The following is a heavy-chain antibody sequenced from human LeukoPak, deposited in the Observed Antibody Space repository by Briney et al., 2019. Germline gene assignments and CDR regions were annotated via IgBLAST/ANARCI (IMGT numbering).Heavy chain of an antibody. D-gene: IGHD3-22*01. V-gene: IGHV3-21*01. J-gene: IGHJ4*02. Sequence: GGSLRLSCAASGFTFSSFTMNWVRQAPGKGLEWVSSISSSSSYIYSADSVRGRFTISRDSSKNTLYLQMNSLRPEDTAVYYCAKDRYYDSSGYYKPDYWGQGTLVTVSS. CDR1: GFTFSSFT. CDR2: ISSSSSYI. CDR3: AKDRYYDSSGYYKPDY.